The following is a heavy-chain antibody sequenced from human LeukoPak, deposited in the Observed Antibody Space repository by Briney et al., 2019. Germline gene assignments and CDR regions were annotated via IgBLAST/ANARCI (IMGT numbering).Heavy chain of an antibody. J-gene: IGHJ4*02. Sequence: GGSLRLSCTASGFTFSSYGMHWVRQAPGKGLEWVAFIRYDGSNKYYADSVKGRFTISRDNSKNTLYLQINSPRAEDTAVYYCAKLTTVVTGFENWGQGTLVTVSS. V-gene: IGHV3-30*02. CDR1: GFTFSSYG. CDR3: AKLTTVVTGFEN. CDR2: IRYDGSNK. D-gene: IGHD4-23*01.